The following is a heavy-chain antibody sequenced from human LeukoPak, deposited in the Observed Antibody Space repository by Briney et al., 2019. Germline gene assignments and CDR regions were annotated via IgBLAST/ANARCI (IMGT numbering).Heavy chain of an antibody. CDR3: ARVAAGYSVNYFDY. CDR1: EFAFSTYN. J-gene: IGHJ4*02. CDR2: ISTGSSTT. V-gene: IGHV3-48*02. Sequence: GSLRLSCAASEFAFSTYNMNWVRQAPGKGLEWVXYISTGSSTTYYADSVKGRFTISRDNVENSLYLQMNSLRDEDTAVYYCARVAAGYSVNYFDYWGQGTLVTVSS. D-gene: IGHD4-23*01.